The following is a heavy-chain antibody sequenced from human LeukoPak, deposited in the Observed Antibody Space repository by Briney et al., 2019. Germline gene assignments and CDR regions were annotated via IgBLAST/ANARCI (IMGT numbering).Heavy chain of an antibody. CDR3: AKDKLVSGWYGDAFDI. CDR1: GFTFSSYG. D-gene: IGHD6-19*01. J-gene: IGHJ3*02. V-gene: IGHV3-30*02. Sequence: GGSLRLSCAASGFTFSSYGMHWVPQAPGKGLEWVAFIRYDGSNKYYADSVKGRFTISRDNSKNTLYLQMNSLRAEDTAVYYCAKDKLVSGWYGDAFDIWGQGTMVTVSS. CDR2: IRYDGSNK.